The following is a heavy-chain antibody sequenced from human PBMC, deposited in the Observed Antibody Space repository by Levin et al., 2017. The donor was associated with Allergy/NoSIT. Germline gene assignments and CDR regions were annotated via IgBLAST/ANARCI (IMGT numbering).Heavy chain of an antibody. CDR1: GGSVNDARYF. D-gene: IGHD4-17*01. CDR3: ARDPPNNGGYI. CDR2: IFHSGRA. V-gene: IGHV4-61*01. J-gene: IGHJ4*02. Sequence: KSSETLSLTCSVSGGSVNDARYFWSWFRQPPGNGLEWIGHIFHSGRANYNPSLESRVTISVDISRNQFSLKLTSVTAADTALYYCARDPPNNGGYIGGQGTLVTVSS.